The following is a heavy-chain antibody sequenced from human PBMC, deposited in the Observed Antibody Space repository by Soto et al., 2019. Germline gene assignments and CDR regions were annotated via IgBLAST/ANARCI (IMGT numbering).Heavy chain of an antibody. J-gene: IGHJ4*02. D-gene: IGHD3-16*02. V-gene: IGHV3-23*01. Sequence: GGSLRLSCAGSGFTFASYVMTWVRQAPGKGLEWVSSISATGGSTYYAGSVKGRFTISRDNSKNTLFLQMNSLRAEDTAIYYCANAEHPRRSIGFDYWGQGTLVTVSS. CDR3: ANAEHPRRSIGFDY. CDR2: ISATGGST. CDR1: GFTFASYV.